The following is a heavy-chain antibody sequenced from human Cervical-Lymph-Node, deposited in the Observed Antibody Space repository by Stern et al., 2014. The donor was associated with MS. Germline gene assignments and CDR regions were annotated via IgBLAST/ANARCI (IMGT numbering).Heavy chain of an antibody. V-gene: IGHV3-74*02. CDR1: GFTFSRYW. CDR3: ARGGEHYSYYYAMDV. J-gene: IGHJ6*02. CDR2: LNSDGSSS. D-gene: IGHD2-15*01. Sequence: EMQLVESGGGLVQPGGSLRLSCAASGFTFSRYWMHWVRQVPGKRPVWVSRLNSDGSSSDYVASVKGRFTISRDNAKSTVYLEMNSLRVEDTAMYFCARGGEHYSYYYAMDVWGQGTTVTVSS.